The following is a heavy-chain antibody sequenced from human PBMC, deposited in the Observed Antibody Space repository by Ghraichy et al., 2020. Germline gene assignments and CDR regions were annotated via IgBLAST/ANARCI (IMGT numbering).Heavy chain of an antibody. J-gene: IGHJ6*02. V-gene: IGHV4-30-4*01. CDR1: GGSISSGDYY. CDR3: ARDSPPALNVQDPSGMDV. CDR2: IYYSGST. Sequence: SETLYLTCTVSGGSISSGDYYWSWIRQPPGKGLEWIGYIYYSGSTYYNPSLKSRVTISVDTSKNQFSLKLSSVTAADTAVYYCARDSPPALNVQDPSGMDVWGQGTTVTVAS.